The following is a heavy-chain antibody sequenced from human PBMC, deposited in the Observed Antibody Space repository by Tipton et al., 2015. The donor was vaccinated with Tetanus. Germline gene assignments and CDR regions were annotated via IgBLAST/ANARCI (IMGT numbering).Heavy chain of an antibody. CDR3: ASGHRGYNCPFDC. V-gene: IGHV3-33*01. D-gene: IGHD5-24*01. CDR2: IWYDGSNK. J-gene: IGHJ4*02. Sequence: SLRLSCAASGFTFSSYGMHWVRQAPGKGLEWGAVIWYDGSNKYYADSEKGRFTISRDRSKNKLNMQMNSLRAEDTAVYYCASGHRGYNCPFDCWPQGTLVSVSS. CDR1: GFTFSSYG.